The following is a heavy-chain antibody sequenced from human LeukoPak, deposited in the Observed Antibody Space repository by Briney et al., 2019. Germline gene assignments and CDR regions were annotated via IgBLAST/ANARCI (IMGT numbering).Heavy chain of an antibody. V-gene: IGHV3-21*01. D-gene: IGHD6-6*01. Sequence: PGGSLRLSCAASGFDFSHYATNWVRQAPGKGLEWVSSISSRTTYIYYADSVKGRFAVSRDNAKNSLYLQMNSLRAEDTAVYYCARDHHSSSSQLDYWGQGTLVTVSS. CDR1: GFDFSHYA. CDR3: ARDHHSSSSQLDY. CDR2: ISSRTTYI. J-gene: IGHJ4*02.